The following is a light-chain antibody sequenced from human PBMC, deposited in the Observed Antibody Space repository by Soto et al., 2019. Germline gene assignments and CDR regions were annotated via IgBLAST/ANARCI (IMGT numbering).Light chain of an antibody. J-gene: IGLJ2*01. V-gene: IGLV2-23*02. CDR3: CSYATTTL. Sequence: QSALTQPASVSGSPGQSITISCTGTSSDVGSYDLVSCYQQHPGNAPKLMIYEVSKRPSGVSDRFSGSKSGNTASLTISGLQADDEADYYCCSYATTTLFGGGTKLTVL. CDR2: EVS. CDR1: SSDVGSYDL.